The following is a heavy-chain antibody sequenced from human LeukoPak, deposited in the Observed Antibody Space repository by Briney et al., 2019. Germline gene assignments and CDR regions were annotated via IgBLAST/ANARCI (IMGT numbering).Heavy chain of an antibody. D-gene: IGHD3-22*01. V-gene: IGHV4-61*02. Sequence: SETLSLTCSVSSGSTSSGSYYWSWIRQPAGKGLEWMGRIYNSGSINYTPSLKSRVTISLDASKNQFSLKLTSWTAADTAVYYCATTYDSSGYFYDYWGQGTLVTVSS. J-gene: IGHJ4*02. CDR2: IYNSGSI. CDR3: ATTYDSSGYFYDY. CDR1: SGSTSSGSYY.